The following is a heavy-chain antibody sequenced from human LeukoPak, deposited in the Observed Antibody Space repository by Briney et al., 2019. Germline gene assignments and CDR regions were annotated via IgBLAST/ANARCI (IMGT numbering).Heavy chain of an antibody. D-gene: IGHD5-18*01. V-gene: IGHV3-30*02. CDR3: AKWARLWLHAFDI. CDR2: IRYDGSNK. J-gene: IGHJ3*02. CDR1: GFTFSSYG. Sequence: GGSLRLSCAASGFTFSSYGMHWVRQAPGKGLEWVAFIRYDGSNKYYADSVKGRFTISRDNSKNTLYLQMNSLRAEDTAVYYCAKWARLWLHAFDIWGQGTMVTVSS.